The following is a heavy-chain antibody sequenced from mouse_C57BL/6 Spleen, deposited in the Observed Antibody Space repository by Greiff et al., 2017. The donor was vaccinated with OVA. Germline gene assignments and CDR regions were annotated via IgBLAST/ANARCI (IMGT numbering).Heavy chain of an antibody. CDR2: IDPSDSYT. D-gene: IGHD4-1*01. J-gene: IGHJ3*01. CDR1: GYTFTSYW. V-gene: IGHV1-69*01. CDR3: ARGRNPNY. Sequence: VKLQQPGAELVMPGASVKLSCKASGYTFTSYWMHWVKQRPGQGLEWIGEIDPSDSYTNYNQKFKGKSTLTVDKSSSTAYMQLSSLTSEDSAVYYCARGRNPNYWGQGTLVTVSA.